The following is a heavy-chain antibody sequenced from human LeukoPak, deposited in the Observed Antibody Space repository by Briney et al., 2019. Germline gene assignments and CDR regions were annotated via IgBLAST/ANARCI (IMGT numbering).Heavy chain of an antibody. CDR1: GCIVSNNY. CDR2: IYSGGST. J-gene: IGHJ4*02. CDR3: ARDQTGFGELLWD. V-gene: IGHV3-53*05. D-gene: IGHD3-10*01. Sequence: GGSLRLSCAPSGCIVSNNYMTWVRQAPGKGLEWVSVIYSGGSTYYADSVKGRFTISRDNSKNTLYLQMNSLRAEDTAVYYCARDQTGFGELLWDWGQGTLVTVSS.